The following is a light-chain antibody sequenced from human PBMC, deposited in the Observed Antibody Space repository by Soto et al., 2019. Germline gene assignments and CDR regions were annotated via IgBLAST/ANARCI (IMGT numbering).Light chain of an antibody. V-gene: IGKV1-39*01. CDR3: QQTDNVPFG. Sequence: DIQMTQSPTSLSASVGDRVTITCRASQSISSSLNWYQQKPGKAPKVLIYAASSLQSGVPSRFSGSGSGTDFTLTISSLQPEDFATYYCQQTDNVPFGFGPGTKVGIK. J-gene: IGKJ3*01. CDR2: AAS. CDR1: QSISSS.